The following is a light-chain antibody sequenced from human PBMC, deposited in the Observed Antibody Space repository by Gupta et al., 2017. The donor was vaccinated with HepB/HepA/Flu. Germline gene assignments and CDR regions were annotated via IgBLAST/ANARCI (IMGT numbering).Light chain of an antibody. CDR1: QGVSSN. CDR3: QQYNNWPPWT. CDR2: GAS. Sequence: ELVMTQSPATLSVSPGDRATLSCRASQGVSSNLAWYQQKPGQAPRLLIYGASTRATGIPARFIGSGSGTEFTLTISSLQSEDVAVYYCQQYNNWPPWTFGQGTKVEIK. V-gene: IGKV3-15*01. J-gene: IGKJ1*01.